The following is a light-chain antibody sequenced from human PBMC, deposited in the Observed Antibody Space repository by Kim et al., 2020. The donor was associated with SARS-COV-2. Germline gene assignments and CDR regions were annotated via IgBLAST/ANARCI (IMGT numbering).Light chain of an antibody. CDR1: RSGSSSY. CDR3: QQYGNSPWT. Sequence: SPGERATLSCRASRSGSSSYLAWYQQKPGQAPRLLIHGASSRATGIPDRFSGSGSGTDFTLTISRLEPEDCAVYYCQQYGNSPWTFGQGTKVDIK. J-gene: IGKJ1*01. V-gene: IGKV3-20*01. CDR2: GAS.